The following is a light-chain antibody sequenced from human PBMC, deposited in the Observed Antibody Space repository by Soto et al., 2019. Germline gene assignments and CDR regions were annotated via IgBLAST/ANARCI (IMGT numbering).Light chain of an antibody. CDR2: GAS. CDR1: QSVSSK. J-gene: IGKJ1*01. Sequence: EILMTQSPATLSVSPGERATLSWRASQSVSSKLAWYQQKPGQAPRLLIYGASTRATGIPARFSGSGSGTEFTLTISSLKSEDFADYYCQQYNNWHTWTFGHGTKVDIK. CDR3: QQYNNWHTWT. V-gene: IGKV3-15*01.